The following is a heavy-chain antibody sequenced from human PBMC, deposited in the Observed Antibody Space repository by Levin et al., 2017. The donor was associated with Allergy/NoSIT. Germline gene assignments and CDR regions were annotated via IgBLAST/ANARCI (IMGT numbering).Heavy chain of an antibody. Sequence: ASVKVSCKASGYIFTGYYMHWVRQAPGQGLEWMGWINPDNGGTNSAQKFQGRVTMTRDTSISTAYMELSRLRSDDTAVYYCCPAAGDYWGQGTLVTVSS. CDR3: CPAAGDY. D-gene: IGHD6-13*01. J-gene: IGHJ4*02. CDR2: INPDNGGT. V-gene: IGHV1-2*02. CDR1: GYIFTGYY.